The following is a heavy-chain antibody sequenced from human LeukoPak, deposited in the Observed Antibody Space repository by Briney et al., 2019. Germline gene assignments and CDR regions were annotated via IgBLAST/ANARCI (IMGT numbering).Heavy chain of an antibody. D-gene: IGHD5-24*01. Sequence: GGSLRLSCAASGFTFSTYWMTWVRQAPGKGPEWVANIKEDGSATYYADSVKGRFTISRDNSKNTLYLQMNSLRAEDTAVYYCARDLFMGTNPWLQSHWGQGTLVTVSS. CDR2: IKEDGSAT. J-gene: IGHJ4*02. CDR3: ARDLFMGTNPWLQSH. CDR1: GFTFSTYW. V-gene: IGHV3-7*01.